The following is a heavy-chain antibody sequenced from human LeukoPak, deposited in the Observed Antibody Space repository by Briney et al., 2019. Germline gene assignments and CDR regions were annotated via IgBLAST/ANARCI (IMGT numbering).Heavy chain of an antibody. V-gene: IGHV4-34*01. CDR1: GGSFSGYY. D-gene: IGHD6-6*01. J-gene: IGHJ4*02. CDR3: ARLRLYSSSSDY. CDR2: INHSGST. Sequence: SETLSLTCVVYGGSFSGYYWSWIRQPPGKGLEWIGEINHSGSTNYNPSLKSRVTISVDTSKNQFSLKLSSVTAADTAVYYCARLRLYSSSSDYWGQGTLVTVSS.